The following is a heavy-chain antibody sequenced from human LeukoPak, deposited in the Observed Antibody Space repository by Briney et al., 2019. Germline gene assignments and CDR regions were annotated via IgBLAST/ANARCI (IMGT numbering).Heavy chain of an antibody. J-gene: IGHJ4*02. D-gene: IGHD3-22*01. CDR1: GYTFIDYY. CDR3: ARGVLIRGYDY. Sequence: ASVKVSCKASGYTFIDYYMHWVRQAPGQGLEWMGWTNPNSGGTNYAQKFQGRVTMTRDTSISTAYMEVSRLRSDDTAVFYCARGVLIRGYDYWGQGTLVTVSS. CDR2: TNPNSGGT. V-gene: IGHV1-2*02.